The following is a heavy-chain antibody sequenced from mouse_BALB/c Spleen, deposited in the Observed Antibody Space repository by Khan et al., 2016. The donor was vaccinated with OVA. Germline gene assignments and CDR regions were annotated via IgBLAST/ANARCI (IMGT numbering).Heavy chain of an antibody. J-gene: IGHJ2*01. D-gene: IGHD1-1*01. CDR3: TRSYFFGYYFDQ. CDR1: VFTFSSFG. CDR2: ISGDSSTI. V-gene: IGHV5-17*02. Sequence: EVELVESGGGLVQPGGSRKLSCVASVFTFSSFGMHWVRQAPEKGLEWVAYISGDSSTIYYTDTVKGRFTISRDNPRNTLFLQMTSLRSEDMAMYYCTRSYFFGYYFDQWGQGTTLTVSS.